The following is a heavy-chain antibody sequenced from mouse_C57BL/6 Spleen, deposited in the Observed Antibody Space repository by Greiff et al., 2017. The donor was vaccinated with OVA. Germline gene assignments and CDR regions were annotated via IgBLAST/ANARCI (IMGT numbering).Heavy chain of an antibody. J-gene: IGHJ4*01. D-gene: IGHD2-2*01. Sequence: VQLQQSGPELVKPGASVKISCKASGYSFTGYYMNWVKQSPEKSLEWIGEINPSTGGTTYNQKFKAKATLTVDKSSSTAYMQLKSLTSEDSAVYYCAKLSPYGYDEAMDYWGQGTSVTVSS. V-gene: IGHV1-42*01. CDR1: GYSFTGYY. CDR2: INPSTGGT. CDR3: AKLSPYGYDEAMDY.